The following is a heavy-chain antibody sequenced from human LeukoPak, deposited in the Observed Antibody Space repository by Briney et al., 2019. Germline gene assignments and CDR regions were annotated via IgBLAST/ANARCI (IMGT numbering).Heavy chain of an antibody. CDR3: ARVSLIYDIPRGVFDY. V-gene: IGHV4-59*01. D-gene: IGHD3-9*01. CDR1: GGSISSYY. J-gene: IGHJ4*02. Sequence: SETLSLTCTVSGGSISSYYWSWIRQPPGKGLEWIGYIYYSGSTNYNPSLKSRVTISVDTSKNQFSLKLSSVTAADTAVYYCARVSLIYDIPRGVFDYWGQGTLVTVSS. CDR2: IYYSGST.